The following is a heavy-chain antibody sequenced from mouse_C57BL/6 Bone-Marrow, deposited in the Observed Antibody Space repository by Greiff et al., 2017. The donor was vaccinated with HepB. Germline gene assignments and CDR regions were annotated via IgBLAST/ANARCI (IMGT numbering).Heavy chain of an antibody. CDR3: AREHYGSSYDPCFDY. CDR1: GYTFTDYY. V-gene: IGHV1-26*01. CDR2: INPNNGGT. J-gene: IGHJ2*01. D-gene: IGHD1-1*01. Sequence: EVQLQQSGPELVKPGASVKISCKASGYTFTDYYMNWVKQSHGKSLEWIGDINPNNGGTSYNQKFKGKATLTVDKSSSTAYMELRSLTSEDSAVYYCAREHYGSSYDPCFDYWGQGTTLTVSS.